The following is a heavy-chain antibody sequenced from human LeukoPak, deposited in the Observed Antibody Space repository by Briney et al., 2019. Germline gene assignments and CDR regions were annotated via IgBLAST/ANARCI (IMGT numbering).Heavy chain of an antibody. J-gene: IGHJ5*02. D-gene: IGHD2-8*01. V-gene: IGHV4-34*01. CDR1: GGSFSGYY. Sequence: SETLPLTCAVYGGSFSGYYWSWIRQPPGKGLEWIGEISHSGSTNYNPSLKSRVTISVDTSKNQFSLKLSSVTAADTAVYYCARGYRYCTNGVCPNWFDPWGQGTLVTVSS. CDR3: ARGYRYCTNGVCPNWFDP. CDR2: ISHSGST.